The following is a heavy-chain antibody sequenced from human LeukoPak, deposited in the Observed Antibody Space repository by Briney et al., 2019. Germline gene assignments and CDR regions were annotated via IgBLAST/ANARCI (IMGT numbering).Heavy chain of an antibody. CDR2: IKQDGSEK. CDR3: ARNQRQLDY. CDR1: GFTFSTYW. D-gene: IGHD1-14*01. J-gene: IGHJ4*02. Sequence: GRSLRLSCAASGFTFSTYWMSWVRQAPGKGLELVANIKQDGSEKYYVDSVKGRFTISRDNAKNSLYLQVNSLRAEDTAVYYCARNQRQLDYWGQGTLVTVSS. V-gene: IGHV3-7*01.